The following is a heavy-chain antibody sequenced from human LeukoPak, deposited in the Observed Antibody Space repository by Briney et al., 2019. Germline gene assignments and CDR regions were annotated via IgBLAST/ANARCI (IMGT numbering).Heavy chain of an antibody. CDR2: VYPEDVET. CDR1: GYTFTEYY. D-gene: IGHD6-13*01. V-gene: IGHV1-69-2*01. CDR3: ATDRGIAAAGALDY. Sequence: ASAKVSCKDSGYTFTEYYMQWVQQAPGKGLEWMGLVYPEDVETIHAEKFQGRVTITADPSTDTANMELSSLRSEDTAVYYCATDRGIAAAGALDYCGQGTLVTVSS. J-gene: IGHJ4*02.